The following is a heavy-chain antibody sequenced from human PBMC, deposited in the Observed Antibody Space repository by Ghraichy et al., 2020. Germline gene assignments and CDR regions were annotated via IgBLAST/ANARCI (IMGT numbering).Heavy chain of an antibody. CDR2: ISSSSTI. V-gene: IGHV3-48*02. CDR1: GFTFSSYS. Sequence: GGSLRLSCAASGFTFSSYSMNWVRQAPGKGLEWVSYISSSSTIYYADSVKGRFTISRDNAKNSLYLQMNSLRDEDTAVYYCARAAGSRNLDAFDIWGQGTMVTVSS. CDR3: ARAAGSRNLDAFDI. J-gene: IGHJ3*02. D-gene: IGHD6-13*01.